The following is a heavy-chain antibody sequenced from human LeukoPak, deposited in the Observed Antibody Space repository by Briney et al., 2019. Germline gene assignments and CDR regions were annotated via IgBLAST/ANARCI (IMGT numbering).Heavy chain of an antibody. CDR3: ARGSGDTIFGAVSYGMDV. D-gene: IGHD3-3*01. CDR1: GYTFTSYD. Sequence: GASVKVSCKASGYTFTSYDINWVRQATGQGLEWMGWMNPNSGNTGYAQKFQGRVTMTRNTSISTAYMELSSLRSEDTAVYYCARGSGDTIFGAVSYGMDVWGQGTTVTVSS. J-gene: IGHJ6*02. CDR2: MNPNSGNT. V-gene: IGHV1-8*01.